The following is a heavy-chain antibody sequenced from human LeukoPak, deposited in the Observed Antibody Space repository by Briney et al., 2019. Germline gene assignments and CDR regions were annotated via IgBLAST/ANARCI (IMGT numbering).Heavy chain of an antibody. V-gene: IGHV3-48*02. Sequence: GGSLRLSCAASGFIFSNYNMNWVRQAPGKGLEWVLYISSSSSTIYNADSVRGRFTISRDNAKNSLYLQMYSLRDEDTAVYYCARDRVTGSFDIWGHGTMVTVSS. CDR2: ISSSSSTI. D-gene: IGHD3-10*01. CDR3: ARDRVTGSFDI. CDR1: GFIFSNYN. J-gene: IGHJ3*02.